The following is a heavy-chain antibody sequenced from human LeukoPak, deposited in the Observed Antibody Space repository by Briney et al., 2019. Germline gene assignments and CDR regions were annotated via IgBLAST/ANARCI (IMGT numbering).Heavy chain of an antibody. J-gene: IGHJ4*02. V-gene: IGHV4-38-2*02. CDR3: ARHTGYSFGNDY. Sequence: SETLSLTCTVSGYSISSGYYWGWIRQPPGKGLEWIGSIYHSGSTYYNPSLKSRVTISVDTSKNQFSLKLSSVTAADTAVYYCARHTGYSFGNDYWGQGTLVTVSS. D-gene: IGHD3-9*01. CDR2: IYHSGST. CDR1: GYSISSGYY.